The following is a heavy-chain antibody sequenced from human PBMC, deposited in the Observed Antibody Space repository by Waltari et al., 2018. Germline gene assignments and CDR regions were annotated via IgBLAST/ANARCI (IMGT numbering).Heavy chain of an antibody. CDR1: RVTFNSYA. D-gene: IGHD2-2*01. J-gene: IGHJ5*02. CDR3: AQGLSYCSGTSCFNWFDP. V-gene: IGHV3-23*01. Sequence: EMQLLESGGGWVQPGGSLRLSCVSSRVTFNSYAMNWVRQAPGKGLEWVSGISSGGQTTYYADAVKGRFTSSRDNSKKTLYLQMESLRAEDTGVYYCAQGLSYCSGTSCFNWFDPWGQGTPVTVSS. CDR2: ISSGGQTT.